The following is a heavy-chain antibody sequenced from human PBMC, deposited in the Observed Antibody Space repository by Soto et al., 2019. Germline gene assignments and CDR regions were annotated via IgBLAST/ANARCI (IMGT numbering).Heavy chain of an antibody. CDR3: ARDCFGSGSSGPVDY. V-gene: IGHV3-33*05. CDR2: ISYDGSNE. D-gene: IGHD3-10*01. CDR1: GFTFSSYG. J-gene: IGHJ4*02. Sequence: GGSLRLSCAASGFTFSSYGMHWVRQAPGKGLEWVAVISYDGSNEHYAGSVQGRFTISRDNSKNTLYLQMNSLRAEDTALYYCARDCFGSGSSGPVDYWGQGTLVTVS.